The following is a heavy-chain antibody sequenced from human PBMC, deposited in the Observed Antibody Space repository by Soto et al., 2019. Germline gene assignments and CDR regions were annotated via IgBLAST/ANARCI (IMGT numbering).Heavy chain of an antibody. CDR3: ARRAGYYVSSNYYPQ. Sequence: GGSLRLSCAASGFTFSTYWMHWIRQVPGKGLGWVSRINSDASHTYYADSVKGRFTISVDTSNNQISLKLTSVTAADTAVYYCARRAGYYVSSNYYPQWGQVTLVTVSS. J-gene: IGHJ4*02. V-gene: IGHV3-74*01. CDR1: GFTFSTYW. CDR2: INSDASHT. D-gene: IGHD3-22*01.